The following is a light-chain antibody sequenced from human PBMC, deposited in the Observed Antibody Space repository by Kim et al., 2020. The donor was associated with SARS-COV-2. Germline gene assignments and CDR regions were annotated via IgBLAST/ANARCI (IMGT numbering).Light chain of an antibody. Sequence: GQRVTISCPGYRSNIGSNYVYWYQQLPGTAPKLLIYRNNQRPSGVPDRFSGSKSGTSASLAISGLRSEDEADYYCAAWDDSLSGWVFGGGTQLTVL. CDR3: AAWDDSLSGWV. CDR1: RSNIGSNY. V-gene: IGLV1-47*01. CDR2: RNN. J-gene: IGLJ3*02.